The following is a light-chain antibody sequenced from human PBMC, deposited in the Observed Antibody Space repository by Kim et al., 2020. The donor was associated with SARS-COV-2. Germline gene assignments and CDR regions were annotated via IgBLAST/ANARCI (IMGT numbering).Light chain of an antibody. Sequence: SASVGDRVTITCRASQSMSGYLSWYRQKPGKAPELLIYVASNLQSGVPSRFSGSGSGTDFTLTISTLQPEDFATYYCQQNYATPYTFGQGTKLEI. CDR1: QSMSGY. V-gene: IGKV1-39*01. J-gene: IGKJ2*01. CDR3: QQNYATPYT. CDR2: VAS.